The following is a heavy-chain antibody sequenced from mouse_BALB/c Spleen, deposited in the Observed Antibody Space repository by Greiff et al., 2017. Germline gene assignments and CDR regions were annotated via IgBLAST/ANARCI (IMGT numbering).Heavy chain of an antibody. D-gene: IGHD1-1*01. Sequence: EVKLMESGAELVKPGASVKLSCTASGFNIKDTYMHWVKQRPEQGLEWIGRIDPANGNTKYDPKFQGKATITADTSSNTAYLQLSSLTSEDTAVYYCAREGWYYGSSSSWFAYWGQGTLVTVSA. J-gene: IGHJ3*01. CDR1: GFNIKDTY. CDR3: AREGWYYGSSSSWFAY. CDR2: IDPANGNT. V-gene: IGHV14-3*02.